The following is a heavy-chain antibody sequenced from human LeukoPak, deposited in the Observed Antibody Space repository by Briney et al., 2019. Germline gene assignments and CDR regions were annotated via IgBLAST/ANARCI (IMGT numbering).Heavy chain of an antibody. CDR2: ISSSSSYI. CDR1: GFTFSSYS. Sequence: GGSLRLSCAASGFTFSSYSMNWVRQAPGKGLEWVSSISSSSSYIYYADSAKGRFTISRDNAKNSLYLQMNSLRAEDTAVYYCARVSYYDFWSTHDYYYYMDVWGKGTTVTVSS. D-gene: IGHD3-3*01. CDR3: ARVSYYDFWSTHDYYYYMDV. V-gene: IGHV3-21*01. J-gene: IGHJ6*03.